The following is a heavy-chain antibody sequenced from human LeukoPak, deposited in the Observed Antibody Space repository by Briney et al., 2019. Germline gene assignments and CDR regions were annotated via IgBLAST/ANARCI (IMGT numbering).Heavy chain of an antibody. CDR3: ARGGGCSSTSCYSDFDY. J-gene: IGHJ4*02. V-gene: IGHV1-2*04. CDR2: INPNSGGT. D-gene: IGHD2-2*01. Sequence: ASVTVSCKASGYTFTGYYMHWVRQAPGQGLEWMGWINPNSGGTNYAQKFQGWVTITRDTSASTAYMELSSLRSEDTAVYYCARGGGCSSTSCYSDFDYWGQGTLVTVSS. CDR1: GYTFTGYY.